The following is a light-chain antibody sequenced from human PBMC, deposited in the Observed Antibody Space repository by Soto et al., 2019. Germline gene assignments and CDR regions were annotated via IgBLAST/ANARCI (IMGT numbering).Light chain of an antibody. Sequence: EIVLTQSPATLSLSLGERATLSCRASQSVRRSLAWYQQHPGQAPRLLIYDASNRATGIPARFSGSGSGTDFTLTICSLEAKDFAVYYCQQRSNWPGTFGQGTKVDIK. CDR2: DAS. CDR3: QQRSNWPGT. J-gene: IGKJ1*01. CDR1: QSVRRS. V-gene: IGKV3-11*01.